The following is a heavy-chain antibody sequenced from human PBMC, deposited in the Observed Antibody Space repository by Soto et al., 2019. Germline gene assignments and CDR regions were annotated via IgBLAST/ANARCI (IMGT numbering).Heavy chain of an antibody. V-gene: IGHV3-15*07. CDR2: IKSKADYGTI. J-gene: IGHJ4*02. CDR3: NTGLTKYYIIRDY. D-gene: IGHD3-10*01. Sequence: EVQLVESGGDLVKPGESLRLACAVSDLIVTDTWMNWVRQAPEKGMEWVGRIKSKADYGTIDYAAPVNGRSIISVDESENTLFLQMNSLKTEDTAVYYCNTGLTKYYIIRDYWGQGTLVPVSS. CDR1: DLIVTDTW.